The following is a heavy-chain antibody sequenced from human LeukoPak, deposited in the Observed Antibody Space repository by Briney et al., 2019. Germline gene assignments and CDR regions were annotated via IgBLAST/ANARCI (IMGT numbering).Heavy chain of an antibody. CDR3: ASLPYCRGSNCYYYFDH. J-gene: IGHJ4*02. V-gene: IGHV3-74*01. CDR2: INGDGSIT. CDR1: GFTFVDYW. D-gene: IGHD2-2*01. Sequence: PGGSLRLSCESSGFTFVDYWMHWVRQGQGKGLEWVSRINGDGSITDYAESVKARLTIDRENAKNSLYLQMHSLRAEDTAVYFCASLPYCRGSNCYYYFDHWGQRTLVSVSS.